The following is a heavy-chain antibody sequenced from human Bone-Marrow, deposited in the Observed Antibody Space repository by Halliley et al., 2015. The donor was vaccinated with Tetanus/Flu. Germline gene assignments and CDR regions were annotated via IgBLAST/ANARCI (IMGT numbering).Heavy chain of an antibody. CDR3: ARSDTNGWSGFDY. V-gene: IGHV3-13*01. Sequence: LEGVSTIGTAGDTHYPASVKGRFTISRDIGKNSLYLQMDSLRAEDTAVYYCARSDTNGWSGFDYWGQGTLVTVSS. CDR2: IGTAGDT. J-gene: IGHJ4*02. D-gene: IGHD2-8*01.